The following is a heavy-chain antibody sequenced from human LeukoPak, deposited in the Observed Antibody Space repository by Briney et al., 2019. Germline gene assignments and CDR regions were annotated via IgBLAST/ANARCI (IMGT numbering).Heavy chain of an antibody. J-gene: IGHJ4*02. V-gene: IGHV1-2*02. CDR1: GYTFTGYY. Sequence: GSVKVSCKASGYTFTGYYMHWVRQAPGQGLEWMGWINPNSGGTNYAQKFQGRATMTRDTSISTAYMELSRLRSDDTAVYYCARDKDDSSGYFPSDWGQGTLVTVSS. D-gene: IGHD3-22*01. CDR3: ARDKDDSSGYFPSD. CDR2: INPNSGGT.